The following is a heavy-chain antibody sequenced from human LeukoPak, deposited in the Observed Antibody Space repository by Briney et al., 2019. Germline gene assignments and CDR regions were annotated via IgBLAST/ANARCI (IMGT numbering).Heavy chain of an antibody. CDR2: IYTSRST. Sequence: SETLSLTCAVSGGSISSYYWSWIRQPAGKGLEWIGRIYTSRSTNYNPSLKSRVTMSVDTSKNQFSLKLSSVTAADTAVYYCATHSIAARPMFGYYYYYYMDVWGKGTTVTVSS. CDR3: ATHSIAARPMFGYYYYYYMDV. J-gene: IGHJ6*03. D-gene: IGHD6-6*01. CDR1: GGSISSYY. V-gene: IGHV4-4*07.